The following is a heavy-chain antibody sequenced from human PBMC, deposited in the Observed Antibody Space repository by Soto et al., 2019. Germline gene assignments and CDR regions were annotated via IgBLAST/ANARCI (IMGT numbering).Heavy chain of an antibody. CDR1: VDSVSSNSAA. CDR3: ARALDGQLADGMEF. D-gene: IGHD1-1*01. Sequence: SQTLSLTCAISVDSVSSNSAAWDWIRRSRSRGLGWLGRTYYRSKWYNDYAVSVKSRITINPDTSKNGFCLQLNSVTPQDTAVYYCARALDGQLADGMEFWGQGTTVTFSS. CDR2: TYYRSKWYN. V-gene: IGHV6-1*01. J-gene: IGHJ6*01.